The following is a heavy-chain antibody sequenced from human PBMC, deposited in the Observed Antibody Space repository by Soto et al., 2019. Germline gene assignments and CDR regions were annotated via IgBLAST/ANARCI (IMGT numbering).Heavy chain of an antibody. CDR1: GLTFSTSG. J-gene: IGHJ6*02. Sequence: LSCADSGLTFSTSGMHWVRQAPGKGLEWVAVISYDGSNKYYRDSVKGRFTISRDNSKNTLYLQMNSLRLEDTAVYYCAKVARTPAMVTPPSLFGLGGWGPGTTVTVS. CDR2: ISYDGSNK. V-gene: IGHV3-30*18. D-gene: IGHD5-18*01. CDR3: AKVARTPAMVTPPSLFGLGG.